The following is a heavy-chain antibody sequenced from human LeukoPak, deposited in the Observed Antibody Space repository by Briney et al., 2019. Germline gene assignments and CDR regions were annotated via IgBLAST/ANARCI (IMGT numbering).Heavy chain of an antibody. J-gene: IGHJ5*02. CDR2: IRSKDGTT. CDR1: GFTFGDYS. CDR3: NRWHISGVSYSNL. Sequence: GGSLRLSCIASGFTFGDYSMNWVRQAPGKGLEWVGFIRSKDGTTEYAAPVRGRFSISRDESKRIAYLQMNSLKTEDTAVYYCNRWHISGVSYSNLWGQGTLVTVSS. D-gene: IGHD2-15*01. V-gene: IGHV3-49*04.